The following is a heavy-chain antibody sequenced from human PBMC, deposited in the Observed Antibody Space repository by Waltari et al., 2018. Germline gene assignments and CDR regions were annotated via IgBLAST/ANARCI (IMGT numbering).Heavy chain of an antibody. CDR2: ISGSGGST. Sequence: EVQLVESGGGLVQPGGSLRLSCAASGFTFSSYAMSWVRQAPGKGLEWVSAISGSGGSTYYADSVKGRFTISRDNSKNTLYLQMNSLRAEDTAVYYCAKDPLSFYSSSWSFDYWGQGTLVTVSS. CDR3: AKDPLSFYSSSWSFDY. D-gene: IGHD6-6*01. J-gene: IGHJ4*02. V-gene: IGHV3-23*04. CDR1: GFTFSSYA.